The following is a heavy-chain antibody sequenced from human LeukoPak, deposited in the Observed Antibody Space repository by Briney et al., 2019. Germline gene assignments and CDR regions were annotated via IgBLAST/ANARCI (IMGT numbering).Heavy chain of an antibody. CDR2: IIFDGTIK. CDR3: ARDYTSQWCIDD. V-gene: IGHV3-30*03. D-gene: IGHD2-8*02. Sequence: GGSLRLSCGASGFIFSNYGFHWVRQAPGRGRDWLAFIIFDGTIKYYADSVKGRFTISTITSTHTLFLEMDSLAAEDRAGYYCARDYTSQWCIDDWGQGTLVTVSS. CDR1: GFIFSNYG. J-gene: IGHJ4*02.